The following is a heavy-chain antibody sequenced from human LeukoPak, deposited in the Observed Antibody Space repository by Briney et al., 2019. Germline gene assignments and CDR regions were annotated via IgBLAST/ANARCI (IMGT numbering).Heavy chain of an antibody. V-gene: IGHV6-1*01. D-gene: IGHD3-16*01. Sequence: SQTLSLTCAISGDSVSTASNAWYWIRQSPSRGLEWLGRTYYNSKWYTDYAVSVSGRTTINPDASRNQLSLQLSFVTPEDTAVYYCARHYGPWGQGTLVTVSS. CDR2: TYYNSKWYT. J-gene: IGHJ4*02. CDR3: ARHYGP. CDR1: GDSVSTASNA.